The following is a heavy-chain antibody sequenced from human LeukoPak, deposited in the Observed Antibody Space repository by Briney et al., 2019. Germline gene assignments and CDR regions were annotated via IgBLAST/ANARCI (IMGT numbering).Heavy chain of an antibody. CDR3: ARQYSGGHVDY. J-gene: IGHJ4*02. CDR1: GFTFSSYA. V-gene: IGHV3-30*04. D-gene: IGHD1-26*01. Sequence: GGSLRLSCAASGFTFSSYAMHWVRQAPGKGLEWVAVISYDGSNKYYADSVKGRFTISRDNSKNTLYLQMNSLRAEDTAVYYLARQYSGGHVDYWGQGTLVTVFS. CDR2: ISYDGSNK.